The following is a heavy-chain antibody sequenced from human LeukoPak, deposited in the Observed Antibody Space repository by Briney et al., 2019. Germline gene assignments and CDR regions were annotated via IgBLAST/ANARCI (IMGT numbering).Heavy chain of an antibody. D-gene: IGHD3-10*01. CDR3: ARDPRGGNDAFDI. Sequence: PGGSLRLSCAASGFTFSDYYMSWIRQAPGKGLEWVSYISSSGSTIYYADSVKGRFTIPRDNAKNSLYLQMNSLRAEDTAVYYCARDPRGGNDAFDIWGQGTMVTVPS. CDR1: GFTFSDYY. J-gene: IGHJ3*02. CDR2: ISSSGSTI. V-gene: IGHV3-11*01.